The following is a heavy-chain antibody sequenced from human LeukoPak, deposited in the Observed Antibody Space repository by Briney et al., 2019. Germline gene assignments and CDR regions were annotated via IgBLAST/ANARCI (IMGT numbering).Heavy chain of an antibody. Sequence: SETLSLTCTVSGGSISIYYWSWIRQPPGKGLEWIGYIYYSGSTNYNPSLKSRVTISVDTSKNQFSLKLSSVTAADTAVYYCARVGTWAAGTDAFDIWGQGTMVTVSS. V-gene: IGHV4-59*01. CDR1: GGSISIYY. D-gene: IGHD6-13*01. CDR3: ARVGTWAAGTDAFDI. J-gene: IGHJ3*02. CDR2: IYYSGST.